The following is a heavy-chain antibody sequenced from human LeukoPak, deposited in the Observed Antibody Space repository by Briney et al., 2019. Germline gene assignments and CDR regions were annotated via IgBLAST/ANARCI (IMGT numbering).Heavy chain of an antibody. D-gene: IGHD4-17*01. Sequence: SETLSLTCAVYGGSFSGYYWSWIRQPPGKGLEWIGEINHSGSTNYNPSLKSRVTISVDTSKNQFSLKLSSVTAADTAVYYCARLRVTRKNRFDPWGQGTLVTVSS. CDR3: ARLRVTRKNRFDP. J-gene: IGHJ5*02. V-gene: IGHV4-34*01. CDR1: GGSFSGYY. CDR2: INHSGST.